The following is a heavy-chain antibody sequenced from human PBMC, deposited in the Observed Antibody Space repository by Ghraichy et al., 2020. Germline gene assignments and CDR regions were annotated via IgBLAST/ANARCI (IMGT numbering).Heavy chain of an antibody. CDR3: AGELDSRQFDP. Sequence: SETLSLTCTVSGGSISSYYWSWVRQPPGKGVEWIGYIYYRGSTNNNPSLKSRVTISVDTSKNQFSLKLSSVTAADTAVYYCAGELDSRQFDPWGQGTLVTVSS. V-gene: IGHV4-59*01. CDR1: GGSISSYY. CDR2: IYYRGST. D-gene: IGHD6-13*01. J-gene: IGHJ5*02.